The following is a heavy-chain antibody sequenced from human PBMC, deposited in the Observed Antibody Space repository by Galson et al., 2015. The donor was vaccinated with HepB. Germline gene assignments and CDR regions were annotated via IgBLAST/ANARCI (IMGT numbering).Heavy chain of an antibody. CDR2: ISAYNGNT. Sequence: SVKVSCKASGYTFTSYGISWVRQAPGQGLEWMGWISAYNGNTNYAQKLQGRVTMTTDTSTSTAYMELRSLRSDDTAVYYCARVQQLGVYYYYYYMDVWGKGPTVTVSS. D-gene: IGHD6-13*01. V-gene: IGHV1-18*01. J-gene: IGHJ6*03. CDR3: ARVQQLGVYYYYYYMDV. CDR1: GYTFTSYG.